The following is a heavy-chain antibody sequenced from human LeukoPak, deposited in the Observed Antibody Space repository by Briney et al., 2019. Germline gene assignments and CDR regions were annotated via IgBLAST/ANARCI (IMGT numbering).Heavy chain of an antibody. D-gene: IGHD4-17*01. J-gene: IGHJ4*02. V-gene: IGHV3-21*01. CDR3: AISRIELYEYDDYVGY. CDR1: GLTFSKYS. CDR2: ISSSFTYI. Sequence: GGSLRLSCAASGLTFSKYSMIWVRQAPGKGVEWVSSISSSFTYIYYADSMKGRFTISRDNAKSLLYLHMNSLRAEDTALYYCAISRIELYEYDDYVGYWGQGTVVTVSS.